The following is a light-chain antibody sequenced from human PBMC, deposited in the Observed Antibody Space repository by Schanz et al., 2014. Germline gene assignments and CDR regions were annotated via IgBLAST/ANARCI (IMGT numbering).Light chain of an antibody. J-gene: IGKJ4*01. Sequence: EIVMTQSPATLSVSPGEGVTLSCRASQSVSSSLAWYQQKPGQAPRLLIYSASTRSTDIPARFSGSGSGTEFTPHIISLQSEDESDYYCQQSYGNAGPLTFGGGTKVEIK. CDR1: QSVSSS. V-gene: IGKV3-15*01. CDR3: QQSYGNAGPLT. CDR2: SAS.